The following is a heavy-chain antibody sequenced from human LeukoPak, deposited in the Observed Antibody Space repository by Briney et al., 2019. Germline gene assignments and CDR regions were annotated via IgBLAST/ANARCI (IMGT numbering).Heavy chain of an antibody. Sequence: GGSLRLSCAASGFTFSSYSMNWVRQAPGKGLEWVSYISSSGSTIYYADSVKGRFTISRDNAKNSLYLQMNSLRAEDTAVYYCATITMVRGVIREWGQGTLVTVSS. CDR1: GFTFSSYS. D-gene: IGHD3-10*01. CDR2: ISSSGSTI. V-gene: IGHV3-48*04. J-gene: IGHJ4*02. CDR3: ATITMVRGVIRE.